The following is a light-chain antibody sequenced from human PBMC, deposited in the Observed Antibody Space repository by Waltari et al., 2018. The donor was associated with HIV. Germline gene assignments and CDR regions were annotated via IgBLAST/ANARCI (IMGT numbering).Light chain of an antibody. CDR2: GAS. Sequence: EIVLTQSPATLSVSSGERATLSCRASQSVNNNLAWYQQKPGQAPRLLIYGASNRATGIPARFSGSGSGTEFTLTISSLQSEDFAVYFCQQYDIWWTFGQGTKVEI. J-gene: IGKJ1*01. V-gene: IGKV3-15*01. CDR1: QSVNNN. CDR3: QQYDIWWT.